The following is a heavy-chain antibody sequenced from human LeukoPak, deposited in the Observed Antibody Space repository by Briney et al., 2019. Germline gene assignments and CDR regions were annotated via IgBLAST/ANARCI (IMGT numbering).Heavy chain of an antibody. Sequence: GGSLRLSCAASGFIFSNYAMSWVRQAPARGLEWVSSLRGDGDTFYADSVKGRFTLSRDHSRNTVYPQLNNLRVEDTAIYYCAKASWVSNVDAVLWGQGTLVTVSS. V-gene: IGHV3-23*01. CDR3: AKASWVSNVDAVL. CDR1: GFIFSNYA. CDR2: LRGDGDT. J-gene: IGHJ4*02. D-gene: IGHD1-1*01.